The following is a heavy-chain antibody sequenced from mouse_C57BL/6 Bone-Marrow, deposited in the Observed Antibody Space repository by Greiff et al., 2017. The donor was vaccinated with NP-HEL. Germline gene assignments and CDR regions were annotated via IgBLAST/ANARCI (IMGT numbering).Heavy chain of an antibody. Sequence: EVQRVESEGGLVQPGSSMKLSCTASGFTFSDYYMAWVRQVPEKGLEWVANINYDGSSTYYLDSLKSRFIISRDNAQNILYLQMSSLKSEDTCTNYDARGGFLYWYFDVWGTGTTVTVSS. CDR3: ARGGFLYWYFDV. J-gene: IGHJ1*03. V-gene: IGHV5-16*01. CDR1: GFTFSDYY. CDR2: INYDGSST.